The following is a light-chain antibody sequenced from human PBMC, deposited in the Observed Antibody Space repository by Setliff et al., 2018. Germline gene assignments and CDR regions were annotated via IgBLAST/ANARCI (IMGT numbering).Light chain of an antibody. CDR1: SSDVGGYDY. CDR2: DVT. V-gene: IGLV2-14*03. CDR3: FSYTSSSSYG. Sequence: QSVLTQPASVSGSPGQSITISCTGSSSDVGGYDYVSWYQHHPGRAPKFMIYDVTKRPSGVSNRFSGSKSGNTASLTISGLQAEDEADYYCFSYTSSSSYGFGSGTKV. J-gene: IGLJ1*01.